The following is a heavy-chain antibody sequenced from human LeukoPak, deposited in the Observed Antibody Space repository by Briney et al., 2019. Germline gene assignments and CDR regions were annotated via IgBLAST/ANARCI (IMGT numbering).Heavy chain of an antibody. D-gene: IGHD2-21*02. J-gene: IGHJ4*02. CDR2: IYYNGST. V-gene: IGHV4-59*01. Sequence: PSETLSLTCTVSGDSIKYYYWSRIRQPPGKGLEWIGYIYYNGSTNYNPSLKSRVSISVDTSKNQFSLKVSSVTAADTAVYYCARKGDHFDYWGQGTLVTVSS. CDR3: ARKGDHFDY. CDR1: GDSIKYYY.